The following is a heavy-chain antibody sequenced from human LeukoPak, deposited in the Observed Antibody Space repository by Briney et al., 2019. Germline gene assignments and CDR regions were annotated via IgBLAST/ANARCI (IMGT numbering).Heavy chain of an antibody. J-gene: IGHJ5*02. CDR1: GSRFTSYW. V-gene: IGHV5-51*01. Sequence: GGSLKISFKGSGSRFTSYWIGWVRPMPGKGLGWMGIIYPGDSDTRYSPSFQGQVTISADKSISTAYLQWSSLKASDTAMYYCARGRYCSGGSCYSRNWFDPWGQGTLVTVSS. D-gene: IGHD2-15*01. CDR3: ARGRYCSGGSCYSRNWFDP. CDR2: IYPGDSDT.